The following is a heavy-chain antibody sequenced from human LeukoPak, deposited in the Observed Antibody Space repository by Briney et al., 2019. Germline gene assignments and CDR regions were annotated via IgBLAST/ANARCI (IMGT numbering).Heavy chain of an antibody. CDR2: ISYDGSNK. CDR1: GFTFSSYG. CDR3: AKDERYNWINGGFDY. Sequence: GGSLRLSCAASGFTFSSYGMHWVRQAPGKGLEWVAVISYDGSNKYYADSVKGRFTISRDNSKNTLYLQMNSLRAEDTAVYYCAKDERYNWINGGFDYWGQGTLVTVSS. V-gene: IGHV3-30*18. J-gene: IGHJ4*02. D-gene: IGHD1-1*01.